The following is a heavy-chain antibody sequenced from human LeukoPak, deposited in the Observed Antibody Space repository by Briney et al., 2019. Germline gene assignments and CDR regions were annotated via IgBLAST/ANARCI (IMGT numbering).Heavy chain of an antibody. Sequence: GGSLRLSCAASGFTFSSYSTNWVRQAPGKGLEWVSSISSSSSYIYYADSVKGRFTISRDNAKNSLYLQMNSLRAEDTAVYYCARLVPTNYDFWSGACSDYWGQGTLVTVSS. D-gene: IGHD3-3*01. V-gene: IGHV3-21*01. CDR3: ARLVPTNYDFWSGACSDY. CDR2: ISSSSSYI. CDR1: GFTFSSYS. J-gene: IGHJ4*02.